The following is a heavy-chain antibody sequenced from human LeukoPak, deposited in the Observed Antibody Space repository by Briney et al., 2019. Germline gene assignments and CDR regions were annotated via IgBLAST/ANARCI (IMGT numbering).Heavy chain of an antibody. D-gene: IGHD6-19*01. CDR2: INPSGWSK. V-gene: IGHV1-46*01. J-gene: IGHJ4*02. CDR3: ARVPLLYSSGWYAFDY. CDR1: VYTFTSYF. Sequence: ASVKVSCKASVYTFTSYFMHWVRQAPGQGLEWMGIINPSGWSKSYAQKFQGRVTMTTDMSTSTVYMELSSLRSEDTAVYYCARVPLLYSSGWYAFDYWGQGTLVTVSS.